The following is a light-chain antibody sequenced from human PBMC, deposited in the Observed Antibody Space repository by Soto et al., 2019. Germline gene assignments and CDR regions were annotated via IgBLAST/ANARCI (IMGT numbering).Light chain of an antibody. CDR1: QSVSSY. Sequence: EIGLTQSPATLSLSPGERATLSCRASQSVSSYLAWYQQKPGQAPRLLIYDASNRATGIPARFCGSGSGTDFTLTISSLEPEDFAVYYCQQRSNWPPLYTFGQGTKLEIK. CDR3: QQRSNWPPLYT. CDR2: DAS. J-gene: IGKJ2*01. V-gene: IGKV3-11*01.